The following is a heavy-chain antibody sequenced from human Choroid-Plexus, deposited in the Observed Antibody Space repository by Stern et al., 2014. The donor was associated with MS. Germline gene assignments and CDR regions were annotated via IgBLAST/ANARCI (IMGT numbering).Heavy chain of an antibody. CDR2: IYYSGST. CDR3: ARGPPDYYDSSGYYTY. J-gene: IGHJ4*02. D-gene: IGHD3-22*01. Sequence: VQLVESGPGLVKPSQTLSLTCTVSGGSISSGGYYWSWIRQHPGKGLEGIGYIYYSGSTYYNPSLKSRVSISVDTSKNQFSLKLSSVTAADTAVYYCARGPPDYYDSSGYYTYWGQGTLVTVSS. CDR1: GGSISSGGYY. V-gene: IGHV4-31*03.